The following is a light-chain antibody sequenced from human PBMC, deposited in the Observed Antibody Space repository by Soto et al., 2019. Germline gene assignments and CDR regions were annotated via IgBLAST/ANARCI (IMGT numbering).Light chain of an antibody. J-gene: IGKJ4*01. Sequence: DIQMTQSPSSLSESVGDRVTITCQARQDISNFLTWYQQKPGKAPKLLIYDASDLETGVPSRFSGSGSGTDITFTISSLQPEDIATYYCQHYDSLPLTFGGGTKVEIK. CDR2: DAS. CDR1: QDISNF. V-gene: IGKV1-33*01. CDR3: QHYDSLPLT.